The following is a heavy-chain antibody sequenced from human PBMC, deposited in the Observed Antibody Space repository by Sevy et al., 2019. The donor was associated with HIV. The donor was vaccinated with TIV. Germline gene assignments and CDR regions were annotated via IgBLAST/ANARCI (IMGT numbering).Heavy chain of an antibody. V-gene: IGHV3-15*07. CDR3: TARNFDF. CDR2: IKSESDGGTT. CDR1: GLTLSYAW. Sequence: GGSLRLSCAASGLTLSYAWMNWVRQAPGKGLEWVGHIKSESDGGTTDLATPVKGRFIISRDDSKNTLYLQMNSLKTWDTALYYCTARNFDFWGRGPLVTVSS. J-gene: IGHJ4*02.